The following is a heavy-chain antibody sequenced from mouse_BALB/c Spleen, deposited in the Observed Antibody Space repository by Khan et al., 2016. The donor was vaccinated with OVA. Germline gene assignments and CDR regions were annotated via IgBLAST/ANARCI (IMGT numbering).Heavy chain of an antibody. CDR1: GYTFTDYY. J-gene: IGHJ3*01. CDR2: IYPGSGNT. CDR3: ARGNYYGSTSWFGC. Sequence: QVQLQQSGPELVKPGASVKISCKASGYTFTDYYIKWVKQKPGQGLECIGWIYPGSGNTKYNEKFKEKATLTVDTSSSKAYMQLNSLTSADTAVNYCARGNYYGSTSWFGCWGQGTLVTVSA. V-gene: IGHV1-84*02. D-gene: IGHD1-1*01.